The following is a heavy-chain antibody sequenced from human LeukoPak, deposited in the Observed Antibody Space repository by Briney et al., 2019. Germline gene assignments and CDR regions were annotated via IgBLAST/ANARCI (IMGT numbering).Heavy chain of an antibody. J-gene: IGHJ4*02. CDR1: GGTFSSYA. CDR2: IIPIFGTA. V-gene: IGHV1-69*01. Sequence: SVKVSCKASGGTFSSYAISWVRQAPGQGLDLIGRIIPIFGTANYAQKFQGRVTITADESMRTAYLELSSLRSEDTAVYYCARDGKSLLDPFDYWGQGTLVTVSS. D-gene: IGHD3/OR15-3a*01. CDR3: ARDGKSLLDPFDY.